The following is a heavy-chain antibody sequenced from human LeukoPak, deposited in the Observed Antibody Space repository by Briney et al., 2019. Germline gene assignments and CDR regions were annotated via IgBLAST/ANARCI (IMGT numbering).Heavy chain of an antibody. Sequence: PGGSLRVSCAASGFTFSSYSMNWVRQAPGNGLEWVSSISSSSSYIYYADSVKGRFTISRDNAKNSLYLQMSSLRAEDTAVYYCARDHRSYYTDYWGQGTLVTVSS. V-gene: IGHV3-21*01. D-gene: IGHD3-3*01. CDR1: GFTFSSYS. CDR3: ARDHRSYYTDY. CDR2: ISSSSSYI. J-gene: IGHJ4*02.